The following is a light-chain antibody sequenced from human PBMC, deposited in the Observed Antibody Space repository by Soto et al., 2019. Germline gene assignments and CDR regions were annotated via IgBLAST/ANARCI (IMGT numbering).Light chain of an antibody. CDR3: QQYGNWPPNLLT. CDR2: GAS. V-gene: IGKV3-15*01. J-gene: IGKJ4*01. CDR1: QSISSS. Sequence: EIVMTQSPVTLSVSPGEGATLSCRASQSISSSLAWYQQKPGQPPKLLIFGASTRATGIPARFSGSGSGTEVTHTIPRLQSEDSAIYYCQQYGNWPPNLLTFGGGTKVEI.